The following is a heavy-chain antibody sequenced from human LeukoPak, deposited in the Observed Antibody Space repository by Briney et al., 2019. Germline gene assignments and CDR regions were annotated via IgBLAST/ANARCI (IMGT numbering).Heavy chain of an antibody. J-gene: IGHJ4*02. Sequence: VASVKVSCKASGGTFSSYAISWVRQAPGQGLEWMGGIIPIFGIANYAQKFQGRVTITADESTSTAYMELSSLRSEDTAVYYCARGDGDYFDYWGQGTLVTVSS. CDR1: GGTFSSYA. CDR3: ARGDGDYFDY. D-gene: IGHD4-17*01. V-gene: IGHV1-69*13. CDR2: IIPIFGIA.